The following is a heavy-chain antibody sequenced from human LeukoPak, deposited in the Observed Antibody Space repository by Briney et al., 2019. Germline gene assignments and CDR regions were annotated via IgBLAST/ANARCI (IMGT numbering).Heavy chain of an antibody. CDR3: AHPTEYSSSWYGNWFDP. Sequence: PTGGSLRLSCAASGFTFSSYEMNWVRQAPGKGLEWVSAISGSGGSTYYADSVKGRFTISRDNSKNTLYLQMNSLRAEDTAVYYCAHPTEYSSSWYGNWFDPWGQGTLVTVSS. J-gene: IGHJ5*02. V-gene: IGHV3-23*01. D-gene: IGHD6-13*01. CDR2: ISGSGGST. CDR1: GFTFSSYE.